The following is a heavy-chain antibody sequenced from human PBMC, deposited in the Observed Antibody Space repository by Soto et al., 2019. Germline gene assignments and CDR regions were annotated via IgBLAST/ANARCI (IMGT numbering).Heavy chain of an antibody. CDR3: AGSLLYYYDSSGYLNWFDP. CDR2: INHSGST. Sequence: SETLSLTCAVYGGSFSGYYWSWIRQPPGKGLEWIGEINHSGSTNYNPSLKSRVTISVDTSKNQFSLKLSSVTAADTAVYYCAGSLLYYYDSSGYLNWFDPWAREPWSPSPQ. V-gene: IGHV4-34*01. D-gene: IGHD3-22*01. CDR1: GGSFSGYY. J-gene: IGHJ5*02.